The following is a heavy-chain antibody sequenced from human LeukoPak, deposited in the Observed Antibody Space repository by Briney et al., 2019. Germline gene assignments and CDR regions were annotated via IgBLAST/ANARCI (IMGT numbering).Heavy chain of an antibody. Sequence: RTGGSLRLSCAASGFTFSNNAMNWVRQAPGRGLEWVSAISGSGGSTYYADSVKGRFTISRDNSKNTLYLQMNSLRAEDTAVYYCAKDRPDYYDSSGLIDYWGQGTLVTVSS. CDR2: ISGSGGST. D-gene: IGHD3-22*01. CDR3: AKDRPDYYDSSGLIDY. CDR1: GFTFSNNA. V-gene: IGHV3-23*01. J-gene: IGHJ4*02.